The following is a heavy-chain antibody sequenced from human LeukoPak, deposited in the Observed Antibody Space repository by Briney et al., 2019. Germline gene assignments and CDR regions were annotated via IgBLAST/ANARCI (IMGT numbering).Heavy chain of an antibody. CDR2: INKDGSST. J-gene: IGHJ6*02. V-gene: IGHV3-74*01. Sequence: PGRSLRLSCAASGYTFSNSWMHWVRQAPGNGLGWVSRINKDGSSTGDADSVKGRFTISRDNAKNTLYLQMNSLRAEDTAVYYCARDLYYDSSGYYGFWVAYYYYGMDVWGQGTTVTVSS. D-gene: IGHD3-22*01. CDR3: ARDLYYDSSGYYGFWVAYYYYGMDV. CDR1: GYTFSNSW.